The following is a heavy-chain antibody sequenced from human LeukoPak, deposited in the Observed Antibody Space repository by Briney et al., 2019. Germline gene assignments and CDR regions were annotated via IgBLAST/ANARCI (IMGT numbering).Heavy chain of an antibody. V-gene: IGHV3-7*01. J-gene: IGHJ4*02. Sequence: AGGSLRLSCAATGFTISSHWMTWVRQASGKGLEWVANINQDGSERYYVDSVKGRFTISRDNAKNSLSLQMNSLRAEDTAVYYCARDLNDYWGQGTLVTVSS. CDR3: ARDLNDY. CDR2: INQDGSER. CDR1: GFTISSHW.